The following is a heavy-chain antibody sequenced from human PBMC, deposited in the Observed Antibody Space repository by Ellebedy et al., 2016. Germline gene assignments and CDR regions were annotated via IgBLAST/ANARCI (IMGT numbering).Heavy chain of an antibody. CDR3: ARSGSQYCSGSTCPPHNWFNP. J-gene: IGHJ5*02. CDR2: ISGSAGST. Sequence: GGSLRLXXAASGFTFSSYAMSWVRQAPGKGLEWVSAISGSAGSTKYADSVRGRFTISRDNAKKSLYLQMQSLRVEDTAVYYCARSGSQYCSGSTCPPHNWFNPWGQGTLVTVSS. V-gene: IGHV3-23*01. CDR1: GFTFSSYA. D-gene: IGHD2-15*01.